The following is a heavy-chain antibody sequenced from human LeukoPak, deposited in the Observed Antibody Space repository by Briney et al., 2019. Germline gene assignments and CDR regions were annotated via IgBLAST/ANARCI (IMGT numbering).Heavy chain of an antibody. V-gene: IGHV3-7*01. Sequence: RTGGSLRLSCAASGFTFSSYRMSWVRQAPGKGLEWVANIKQDGSEKYYVDSVRGRFTISRDNAKNSLYLQMNSLRAEDTAVYYCARDWDYYYGMDVRGQGTTVTVSS. J-gene: IGHJ6*02. CDR3: ARDWDYYYGMDV. CDR1: GFTFSSYR. D-gene: IGHD3-16*01. CDR2: IKQDGSEK.